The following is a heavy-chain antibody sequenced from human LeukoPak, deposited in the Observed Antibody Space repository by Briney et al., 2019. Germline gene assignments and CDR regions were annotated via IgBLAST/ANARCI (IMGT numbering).Heavy chain of an antibody. D-gene: IGHD3-10*01. V-gene: IGHV1-8*01. CDR1: GYTFTSYD. CDR3: ARGNRYSYGSGSSCFDY. CDR2: MNPNSGNT. Sequence: ASVKVSCKASGYTFTSYDINWVRQATGQGLEWMGWMNPNSGNTGYAQKFQGRVTMTRNTSISTAYMELSSLRFEDTAVYYCARGNRYSYGSGSSCFDYWGLGTLVTVSS. J-gene: IGHJ4*02.